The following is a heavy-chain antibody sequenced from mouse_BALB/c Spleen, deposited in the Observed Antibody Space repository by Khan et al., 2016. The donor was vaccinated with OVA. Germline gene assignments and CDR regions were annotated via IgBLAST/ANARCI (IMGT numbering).Heavy chain of an antibody. CDR1: GYTFTSYT. CDR3: VRDGAYHRNDGWFAY. V-gene: IGHV1-4*01. Sequence: QVQLKQSGAELARPGASVKMSCKASGYTFTSYTIHWIKERPGQGLEWIGYINPSNGYTNYNQKFKDKATLTTDKSSTTAYLQLSSLTSDASAVYDTVRDGAYHRNDGWFAYWGQGTLVTVSA. J-gene: IGHJ3*01. CDR2: INPSNGYT. D-gene: IGHD2-14*01.